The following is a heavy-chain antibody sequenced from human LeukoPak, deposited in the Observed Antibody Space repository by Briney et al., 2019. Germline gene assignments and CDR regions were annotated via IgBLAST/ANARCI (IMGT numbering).Heavy chain of an antibody. D-gene: IGHD6-13*01. J-gene: IGHJ4*02. Sequence: KPGGSLRLSCAVSGFTFSDYYMSWIRQAPGKGLEWVSYISSSSSYTNYADSVKGRFTISRDNAKNSLYLQMNSLRAEDTAVYYCARYSSSWEDFDYWGQGTLVTVSS. CDR3: ARYSSSWEDFDY. CDR2: ISSSSSYT. CDR1: GFTFSDYY. V-gene: IGHV3-11*03.